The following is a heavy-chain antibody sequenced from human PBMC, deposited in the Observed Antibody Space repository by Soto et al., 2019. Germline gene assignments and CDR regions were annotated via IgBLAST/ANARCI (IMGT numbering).Heavy chain of an antibody. J-gene: IGHJ4*02. CDR3: AREGINNYNEYYFDS. V-gene: IGHV3-21*01. CDR2: ISGSGNYT. D-gene: IGHD4-4*01. Sequence: PXGCLRLSCAASGFTFSSYSMNWVRQAPGKGLEWVSSISGSGNYTHYADFLRGRFTISRDNAKTSLYLQMNSLRAEDTAVYYCAREGINNYNEYYFDSWGQGTVVTVSS. CDR1: GFTFSSYS.